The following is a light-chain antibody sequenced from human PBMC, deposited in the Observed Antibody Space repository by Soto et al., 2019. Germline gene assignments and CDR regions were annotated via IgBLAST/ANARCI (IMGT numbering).Light chain of an antibody. CDR3: QHYNNWTPYT. V-gene: IGKV3-15*01. J-gene: IGKJ2*01. CDR2: GAS. Sequence: EIVMTQSPATLSVSPGERATLSCRASQSVSSNLAWYQQKPGQAPRLLIYGASTRATGIPARFSGSGSGTEFTLTISSLPSDDFAVYYCQHYNNWTPYTFGHGTKLEIK. CDR1: QSVSSN.